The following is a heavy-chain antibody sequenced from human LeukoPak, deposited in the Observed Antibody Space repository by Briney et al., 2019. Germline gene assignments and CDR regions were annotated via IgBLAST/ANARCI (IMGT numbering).Heavy chain of an antibody. Sequence: TLSLTCTVSGGSISSGSYYWSWIRQPARKGLEWIGRIYTSGSTNYNPSLKSRVTISVDTSKNQFSLKLSSVTAADTAVYYCARAPAVAREPYYYYYMDVWGKGTTVTVSS. CDR2: IYTSGST. V-gene: IGHV4-61*02. CDR3: ARAPAVAREPYYYYYMDV. J-gene: IGHJ6*03. D-gene: IGHD2-15*01. CDR1: GGSISSGSYY.